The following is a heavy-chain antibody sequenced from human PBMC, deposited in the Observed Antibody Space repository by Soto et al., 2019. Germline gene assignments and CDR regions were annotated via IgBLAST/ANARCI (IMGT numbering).Heavy chain of an antibody. Sequence: QEQLVQSGGELKKPGASVRVSCKASGYSFGFYGMAWVRQAPGQGLEWMGWISAYNGNTKLAQKFQSRVNLSTDTSRTTAYMELRSLRSKDTGVYSCARMDTARAAPHFDYWGPATAVTVSS. CDR2: ISAYNGNT. V-gene: IGHV1-18*04. D-gene: IGHD5-18*01. J-gene: IGHJ4*02. CDR3: ARMDTARAAPHFDY. CDR1: GYSFGFYG.